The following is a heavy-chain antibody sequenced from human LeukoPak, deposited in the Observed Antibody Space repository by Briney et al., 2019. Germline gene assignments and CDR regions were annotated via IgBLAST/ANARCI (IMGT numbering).Heavy chain of an antibody. CDR1: GGSISSYY. V-gene: IGHV4-59*01. CDR3: ARVFYDSSGYYFSDY. D-gene: IGHD3-22*01. Sequence: NSSETLSLTCTVSGGSISSYYWSWLRQPPGKGLEWIGYIYYSGSTNYNPSLKSRVTISVDTSKNQFSLKLSSVTAADTAVYYCARVFYDSSGYYFSDYRGQGTLVTVSS. J-gene: IGHJ4*02. CDR2: IYYSGST.